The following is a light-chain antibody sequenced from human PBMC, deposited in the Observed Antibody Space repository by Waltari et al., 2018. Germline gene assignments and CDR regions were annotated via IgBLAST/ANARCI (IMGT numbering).Light chain of an antibody. V-gene: IGKV3-20*01. CDR1: QSVTSIA. CDR3: QHYDGSVVT. CDR2: GAS. J-gene: IGKJ4*01. Sequence: DTVLTQSPDTVSLSPGDRGTLSCRASQSVTSIALSWFQRRPGQAPRLLIYGASNRATDIPDRFSGSGSGTDFTLTISRLEPEDCAVYYCQHYDGSVVTFGGGTKVEI.